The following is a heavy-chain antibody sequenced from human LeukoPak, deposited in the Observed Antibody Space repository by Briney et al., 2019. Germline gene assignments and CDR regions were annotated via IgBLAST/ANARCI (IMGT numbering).Heavy chain of an antibody. D-gene: IGHD6-13*01. CDR2: IGGSSTSI. CDR1: GFTFSIYS. J-gene: IGHJ4*02. V-gene: IGHV3-21*01. Sequence: GGSLRLSCAVSGFTFSIYSMNWVRQAPGKGLEWLSSIGGSSTSIYSAGSVQGRFTISRDNAKNSLYLQMNGLRAEDSAVYYCAREEGKQQMEAFDYWGQGTLVTVSS. CDR3: AREEGKQQMEAFDY.